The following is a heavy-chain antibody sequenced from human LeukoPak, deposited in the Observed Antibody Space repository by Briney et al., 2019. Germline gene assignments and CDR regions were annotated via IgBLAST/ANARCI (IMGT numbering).Heavy chain of an antibody. J-gene: IGHJ6*03. V-gene: IGHV4-39*07. D-gene: IGHD5-24*01. CDR2: INHSGST. Sequence: SETLSLTCTVSGDSISSSSYYWGWIRQPPGKGLEWIGEINHSGSTNYNPSLKSRVTISVDTSKNQSSLKLSSVTAADTAVYYCARVMATIARGYMDVWGKGTTVTVSS. CDR3: ARVMATIARGYMDV. CDR1: GDSISSSSYY.